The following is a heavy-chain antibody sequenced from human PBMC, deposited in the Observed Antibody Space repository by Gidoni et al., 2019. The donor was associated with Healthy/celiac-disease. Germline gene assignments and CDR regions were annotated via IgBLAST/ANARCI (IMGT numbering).Heavy chain of an antibody. J-gene: IGHJ3*02. CDR3: AKEIGYYYDSSSKNNAFDI. Sequence: EVQLLESGGGLVQPGGSLRLSCAASGFTFSSYAMSWVRQAPGKGLEWVSAISGSGGSTYYADSVKGRFTISRDNSKNTLYLQMNSLRAEDTAVYYCAKEIGYYYDSSSKNNAFDIWGQGTMVTVSS. CDR2: ISGSGGST. V-gene: IGHV3-23*01. CDR1: GFTFSSYA. D-gene: IGHD3-22*01.